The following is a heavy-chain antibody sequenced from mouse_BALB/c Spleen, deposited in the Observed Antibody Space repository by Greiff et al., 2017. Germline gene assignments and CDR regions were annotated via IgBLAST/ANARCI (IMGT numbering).Heavy chain of an antibody. Sequence: EVQLVESGGGLVQPGGSRKLSCAASGFTFSSFGMHWVRQAPEKGLEWVAYISSGSSTIYYADTVKGRFTISRDNPKNTLFLQMTSLRSEDTAMYYCARRRFYAMDYWGQGTSVTVSS. V-gene: IGHV5-17*02. CDR1: GFTFSSFG. CDR3: ARRRFYAMDY. CDR2: ISSGSSTI. J-gene: IGHJ4*01.